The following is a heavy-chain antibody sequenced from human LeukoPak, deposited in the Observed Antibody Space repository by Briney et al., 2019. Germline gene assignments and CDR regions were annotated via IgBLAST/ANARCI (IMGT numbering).Heavy chain of an antibody. V-gene: IGHV3-30-3*01. CDR2: ISYDGSNK. D-gene: IGHD6-13*01. CDR3: ARATGYSSSWPPGY. Sequence: GGSLRLSCAASGFTFSSYAMHWVRQAPGKGLEWVAVISYDGSNKYYADSVKGRFTISRDNSKNTLYLQMNSLRAEDTAVYYCARATGYSSSWPPGYWGQGTLVTVSS. CDR1: GFTFSSYA. J-gene: IGHJ4*02.